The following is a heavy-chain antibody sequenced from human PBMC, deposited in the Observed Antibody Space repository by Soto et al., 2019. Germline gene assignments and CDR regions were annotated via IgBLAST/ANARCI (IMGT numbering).Heavy chain of an antibody. J-gene: IGHJ4*02. CDR1: GFTFSSYA. D-gene: IGHD1-26*01. CDR3: AKRRRAGGHFVY. CDR2: VSIGGST. Sequence: PGGSLILSCAASGFTFSSYAMGWVRQGPGKGLEWVAVVSIGGSTHYADSVRGRFTISRDNSKNTLSLQMNSLTAEDTAVYFCAKRRRAGGHFVYWGQGALLTVSS. V-gene: IGHV3-23*01.